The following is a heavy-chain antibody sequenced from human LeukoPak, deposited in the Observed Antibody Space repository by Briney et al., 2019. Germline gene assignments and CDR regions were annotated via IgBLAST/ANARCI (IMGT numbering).Heavy chain of an antibody. CDR1: GFTFSNDA. D-gene: IGHD1-14*01. CDR2: ISYDGSKN. Sequence: GGSLRLSCAASGFTFSNDAMRWVRQAPGKGLEWVSSISYDGSKNYYADSVKGRFSMSRDNSKSTLYLQMDSLRAEDTAVYYCASNRGSDYWGQGTLVTVSS. V-gene: IGHV3-30*01. CDR3: ASNRGSDY. J-gene: IGHJ4*02.